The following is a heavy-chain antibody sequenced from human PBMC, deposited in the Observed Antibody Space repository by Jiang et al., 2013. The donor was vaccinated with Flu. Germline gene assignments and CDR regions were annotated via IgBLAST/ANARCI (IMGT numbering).Heavy chain of an antibody. J-gene: IGHJ6*01. CDR2: IWYDGSNE. CDR1: GFTFSSYG. D-gene: IGHD2-2*01. CDR3: ARAEYCGNNGCYLMDV. V-gene: IGHV3-33*01. Sequence: GVVQPGRSLRLSCAASGFTFSSYGMHWVRQAPGKGLEWVSIIWYDGSNEYYADSVRGRFTISRDNSKNTLYLQMNSLRVEDTAVYFCARAEYCGNNGCYLMDVW.